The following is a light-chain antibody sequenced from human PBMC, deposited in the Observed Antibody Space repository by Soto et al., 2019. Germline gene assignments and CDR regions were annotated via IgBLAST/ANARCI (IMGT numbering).Light chain of an antibody. CDR3: QQYNTYSWT. CDR2: DAS. Sequence: DIQMTQSPPTLSAFVGDRVTITCRASQSISSWLAWYQVKPGKAPKLLIYDASTLESGVPSRFSGSGSGTEFTLTISSLHPDDFATYYCQQYNTYSWTFGQGTKVDIK. CDR1: QSISSW. V-gene: IGKV1-5*01. J-gene: IGKJ1*01.